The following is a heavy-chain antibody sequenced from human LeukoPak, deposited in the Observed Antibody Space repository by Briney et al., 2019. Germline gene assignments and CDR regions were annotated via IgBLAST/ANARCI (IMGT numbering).Heavy chain of an antibody. CDR3: ARAMSLRYLDP. D-gene: IGHD2-2*02. J-gene: IGHJ5*02. CDR1: GFTFSPFW. CDR2: INGDGSAK. Sequence: GGSLRLSCAASGFTFSPFWMTWVRQAPGKGLEWVANINGDGSAKYFVDSVKGRFTISRDNAKNSLYLQMNSLKSEDTAVYFCARAMSLRYLDPWGQGTLVTVSS. V-gene: IGHV3-7*03.